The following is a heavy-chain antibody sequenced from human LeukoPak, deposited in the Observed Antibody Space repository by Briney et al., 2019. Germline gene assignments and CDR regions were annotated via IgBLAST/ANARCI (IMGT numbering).Heavy chain of an antibody. Sequence: GESLEISCKASGYSFTSYWIGWVRQMPGKGLEWMGIISPGDSDTRYSPSFQGQVTISADKSITTAYLQWNSLQASDTAMYYCARFSGSSFDKNWFDPWGQGTLVTVSS. CDR2: ISPGDSDT. CDR3: ARFSGSSFDKNWFDP. D-gene: IGHD3-10*01. V-gene: IGHV5-51*01. CDR1: GYSFTSYW. J-gene: IGHJ5*02.